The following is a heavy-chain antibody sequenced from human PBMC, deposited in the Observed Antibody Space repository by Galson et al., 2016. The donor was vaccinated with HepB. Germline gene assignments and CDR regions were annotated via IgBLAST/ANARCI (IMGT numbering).Heavy chain of an antibody. CDR2: ISWNGGTI. D-gene: IGHD2-15*01. Sequence: PLRLSCAASGFNFGDYDMQWVRQAPGKGLEWVSAISWNGGTIGYAGSVKGRFTISRDNAKKFLYLQMNSLRSEDTALYFCAKVLRFCSGGTCYRTGYIDSWGQGTLVTVSS. CDR3: AKVLRFCSGGTCYRTGYIDS. CDR1: GFNFGDYD. J-gene: IGHJ4*02. V-gene: IGHV3-9*01.